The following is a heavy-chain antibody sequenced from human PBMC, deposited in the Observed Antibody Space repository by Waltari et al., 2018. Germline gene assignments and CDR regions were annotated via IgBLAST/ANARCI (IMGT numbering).Heavy chain of an antibody. Sequence: QVQLVESGGGVVQPGRSLRLSCAASGFTFSRYGMHWVRQAPGKGLEWVAVIWYDGSNKYYADSVKGRFTISRDNSKNTLYLQMNSLRAEDTAVYYCAREMADSGSYFDYWGQGTLVTVSS. D-gene: IGHD1-26*01. CDR1: GFTFSRYG. CDR2: IWYDGSNK. CDR3: AREMADSGSYFDY. J-gene: IGHJ4*02. V-gene: IGHV3-33*01.